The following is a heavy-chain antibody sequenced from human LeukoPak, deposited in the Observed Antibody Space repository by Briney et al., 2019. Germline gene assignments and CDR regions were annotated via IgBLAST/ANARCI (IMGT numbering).Heavy chain of an antibody. CDR2: FDPEDGET. Sequence: ASVKVSCKVSGYTLTELSMHWVRQAPGKGLEWMGGFDPEDGETIYAQKFQGRVTMTEDTSTDTAYMELSSLRSEDTAVYNCATDTAYCSSTSCYNWFDPWGQGTLVTVSS. V-gene: IGHV1-24*01. CDR3: ATDTAYCSSTSCYNWFDP. J-gene: IGHJ5*02. D-gene: IGHD2-2*01. CDR1: GYTLTELS.